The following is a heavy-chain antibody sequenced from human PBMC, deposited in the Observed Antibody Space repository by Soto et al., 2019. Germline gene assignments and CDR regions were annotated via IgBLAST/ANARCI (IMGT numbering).Heavy chain of an antibody. J-gene: IGHJ4*02. D-gene: IGHD1-26*01. Sequence: GGSLRLSCAASGFTFGSYEMNWVRQAPGKGLEWVSYISSSGSTIYYADSVRGRFTISRDNAKNSLYLQMNSLRAEDTAVYYCAREGNSWGEWGLLGPFDYWGQGTLVTVSS. V-gene: IGHV3-48*03. CDR1: GFTFGSYE. CDR2: ISSSGSTI. CDR3: AREGNSWGEWGLLGPFDY.